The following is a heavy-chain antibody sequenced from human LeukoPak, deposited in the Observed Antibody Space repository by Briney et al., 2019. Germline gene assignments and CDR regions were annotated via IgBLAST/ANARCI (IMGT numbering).Heavy chain of an antibody. CDR3: ARLESQGYGPS. V-gene: IGHV1-69*02. CDR2: IIPTLGIA. J-gene: IGHJ4*02. CDR1: GGTFSSYT. D-gene: IGHD5-18*01. Sequence: ASVKVSCKASGGTFSSYTISWVRQAPGQGLEWMGRIIPTLGIANYAQKFQGRVTITADKSTSTAYMELSSLRSEDTAVYYCARLESQGYGPSWGQGTLVTVSS.